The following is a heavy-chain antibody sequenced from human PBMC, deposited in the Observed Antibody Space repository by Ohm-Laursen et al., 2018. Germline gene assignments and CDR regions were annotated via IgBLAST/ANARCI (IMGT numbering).Heavy chain of an antibody. CDR2: IHHTGYT. Sequence: SETLSLTWSVSGDSICAHYWSWIRQPPGKGLEWIGYIHHTGYTTYNPSLKSRVTISVDTSKNQFSLKLSSVTAADTAVYYCANNSSSSDYWGQGTLVTVSS. J-gene: IGHJ4*02. CDR1: GDSICAHY. CDR3: ANNSSSSDY. V-gene: IGHV4-59*11. D-gene: IGHD6-6*01.